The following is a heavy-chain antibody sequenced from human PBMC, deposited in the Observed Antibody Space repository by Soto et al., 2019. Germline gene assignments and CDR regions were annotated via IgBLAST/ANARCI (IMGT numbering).Heavy chain of an antibody. CDR2: IYYSGST. Sequence: PSETLSLTCTVSGGSISSYYWSWIRQPPGKGLEWIGYIYYSGSTNYDPSLKSRVTISVDTSKNQFSLKLSTVTAADTAVYYCARDQRYCSGGSCYSDAFDIWGQGTMVTVSS. V-gene: IGHV4-59*01. D-gene: IGHD2-15*01. CDR1: GGSISSYY. J-gene: IGHJ3*02. CDR3: ARDQRYCSGGSCYSDAFDI.